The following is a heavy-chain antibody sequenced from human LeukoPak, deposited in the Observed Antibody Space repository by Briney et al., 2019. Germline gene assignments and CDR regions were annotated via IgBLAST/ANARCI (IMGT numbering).Heavy chain of an antibody. CDR3: ARDCGGGSCYGPYDAFDI. CDR2: ISSSGSTI. V-gene: IGHV3-48*03. J-gene: IGHJ3*02. D-gene: IGHD2-15*01. CDR1: GFTFSSYE. Sequence: GGSLRLSCAASGFTFSSYEMNWVRQAPGKGLEWVSYISSSGSTIYYADSVKGRFTISRDNAKISLYLQMNSLRAEDTAVYYCARDCGGGSCYGPYDAFDIWGQGTMVTVSS.